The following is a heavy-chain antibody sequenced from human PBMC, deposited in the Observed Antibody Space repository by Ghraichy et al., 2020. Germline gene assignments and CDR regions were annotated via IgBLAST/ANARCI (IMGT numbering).Heavy chain of an antibody. CDR1: GYTFTSYD. J-gene: IGHJ4*02. V-gene: IGHV1-8*01. Sequence: ASVKVSCKASGYTFTSYDINWVRQATGQGLEWMGWMNPNSGNTGYAQKFQGRVTMTRNTSISTAYMELSSLRSEDTAVYYCAVHFDWLLYQSMGRGDDYWGQGTLVTVSS. D-gene: IGHD3-9*01. CDR3: AVHFDWLLYQSMGRGDDY. CDR2: MNPNSGNT.